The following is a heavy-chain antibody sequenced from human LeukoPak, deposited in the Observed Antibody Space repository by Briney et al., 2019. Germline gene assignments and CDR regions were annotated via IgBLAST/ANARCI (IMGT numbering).Heavy chain of an antibody. CDR3: ARDLGLSYSSSYYFDY. CDR1: GYTFTGYY. Sequence: ASVKVSCKASGYTFTGYYMHWVRQAPGQGLEWMGWINPNSGGTNYAQKFQGRVTMTRDTSISTAYMELSRLRSDDTAVYYCARDLGLSYSSSYYFDYWGQGTLVTVSS. CDR2: INPNSGGT. J-gene: IGHJ4*02. D-gene: IGHD6-19*01. V-gene: IGHV1-2*02.